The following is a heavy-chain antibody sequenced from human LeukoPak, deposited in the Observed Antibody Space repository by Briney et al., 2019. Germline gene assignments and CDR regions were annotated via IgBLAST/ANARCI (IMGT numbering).Heavy chain of an antibody. CDR3: ARGEYMYGHEIDH. J-gene: IGHJ4*02. CDR2: MNPDNGNT. CDR1: GYTFTRFD. Sequence: ASVKVSCKTSGYTFTRFDINWVRQATGHGHKWMGWMNPDNGNTDYAQKFQGRVTMTRNTSIDTVYLELSNLRSEDTAVYYCARGEYMYGHEIDHWGQGTLVTVSS. D-gene: IGHD2-8*01. V-gene: IGHV1-8*01.